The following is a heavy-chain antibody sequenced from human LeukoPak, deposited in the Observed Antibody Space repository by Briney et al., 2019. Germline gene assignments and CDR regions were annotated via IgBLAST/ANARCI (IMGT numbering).Heavy chain of an antibody. D-gene: IGHD3-3*01. Sequence: ASVKVSCKASGGTFSSYAISWVRQAPGQGLEWMGWMNPNSGNTGYAQRFQGRVTITRNTSISTAYMELSSLRSEDTAVYYCARAGGSRITIFGVVIAYYFDYWGQGTLVTVSS. CDR3: ARAGGSRITIFGVVIAYYFDY. J-gene: IGHJ4*02. CDR2: MNPNSGNT. V-gene: IGHV1-8*03. CDR1: GGTFSSYA.